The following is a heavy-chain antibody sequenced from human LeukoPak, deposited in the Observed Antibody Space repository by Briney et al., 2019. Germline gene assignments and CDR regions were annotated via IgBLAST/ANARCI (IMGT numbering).Heavy chain of an antibody. CDR2: IIPIFGTA. D-gene: IGHD3-3*01. Sequence: EASVKVSCKASGGTFSSYAISWVRQAPGQGLEWMGGIIPIFGTANYAQKFQGRVTITADESTSTAYIELSSLRSVDTAVYYCARVGSRITIFGVVIRANWFDPWGQGTLVTVSS. CDR1: GGTFSSYA. CDR3: ARVGSRITIFGVVIRANWFDP. V-gene: IGHV1-69*13. J-gene: IGHJ5*02.